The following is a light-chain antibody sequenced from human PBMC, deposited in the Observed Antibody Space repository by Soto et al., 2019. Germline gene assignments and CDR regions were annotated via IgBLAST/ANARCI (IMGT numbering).Light chain of an antibody. V-gene: IGKV3-20*01. CDR3: QQYDSSPRT. Sequence: EIVLTQSPGTLSLSPWERATLSCRASQSVSSSYLAWYQQKPGQAPRLLIYGAFSRATGIPDRFSGSGSGTDFTLTISRLEPEDFAVYYCQQYDSSPRTFGQGTKVDIK. J-gene: IGKJ1*01. CDR1: QSVSSSY. CDR2: GAF.